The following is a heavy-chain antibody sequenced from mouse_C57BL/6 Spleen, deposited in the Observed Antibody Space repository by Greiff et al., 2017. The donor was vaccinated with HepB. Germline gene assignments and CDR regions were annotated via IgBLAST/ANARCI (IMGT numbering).Heavy chain of an antibody. CDR1: GYTFTSYW. D-gene: IGHD2-5*01. CDR2: INPSSGYT. J-gene: IGHJ4*01. V-gene: IGHV1-7*01. CDR3: ARDYSNYFYAMDY. Sequence: VQLQESGAELAKPGASVKLSCKASGYTFTSYWMHWVKQRPGQGLEWIGYINPSSGYTKYNQKFKDKATLTADKSSSTAYMQLSSLTYEDSAVYYCARDYSNYFYAMDYWGQGTSVTVSS.